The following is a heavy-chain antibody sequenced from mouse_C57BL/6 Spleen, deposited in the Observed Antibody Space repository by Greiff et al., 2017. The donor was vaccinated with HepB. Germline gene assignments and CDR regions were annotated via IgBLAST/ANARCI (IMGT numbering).Heavy chain of an antibody. CDR2: IYPGSGST. J-gene: IGHJ2*01. CDR1: GYTFTSYC. V-gene: IGHV1-55*01. CDR3: ARGPYSNYYFDY. Sequence: QVQLQQPGAELVKPGASVKMSCKASGYTFTSYCITWVKQRPGQGLEWIGDIYPGSGSTNYNEKFKSKATLTVATSSSTAYMQLSSLTSEDSAVYYCARGPYSNYYFDYWGQGTTLTVSS. D-gene: IGHD2-5*01.